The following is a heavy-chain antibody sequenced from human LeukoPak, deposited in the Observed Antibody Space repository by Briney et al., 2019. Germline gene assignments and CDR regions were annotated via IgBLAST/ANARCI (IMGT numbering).Heavy chain of an antibody. D-gene: IGHD3-22*01. CDR2: ITGSGGST. CDR3: AKDRGRYYDSSGYYWGYYFDS. J-gene: IGHJ4*02. Sequence: GGSLRLSCAASGFTFSNYAVNWVRQAPGKGLEWVSTITGSGGSTFYADSVKGRFTISRDNSMDTLYLQMSSLRAEDTAVFYCAKDRGRYYDSSGYYWGYYFDSWGQGILVTVST. CDR1: GFTFSNYA. V-gene: IGHV3-23*01.